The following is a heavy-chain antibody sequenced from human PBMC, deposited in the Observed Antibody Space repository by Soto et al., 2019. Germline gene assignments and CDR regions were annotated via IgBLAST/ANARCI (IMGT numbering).Heavy chain of an antibody. CDR1: SGSMSSYY. CDR2: IYYSGST. Sequence: SETLSLTCTVSSGSMSSYYWSWIRQPPGKGLECIGYIYYSGSTNYNPSLKSRVTISVDTSKNQFSLKLSSVTAADTAVYYCARAPRGNYGYPSYFDYWGQETLVTVSS. CDR3: ARAPRGNYGYPSYFDY. J-gene: IGHJ4*02. D-gene: IGHD3-10*01. V-gene: IGHV4-59*01.